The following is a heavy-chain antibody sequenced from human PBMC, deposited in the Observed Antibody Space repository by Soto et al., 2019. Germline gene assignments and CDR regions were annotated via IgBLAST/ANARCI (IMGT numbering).Heavy chain of an antibody. V-gene: IGHV1-24*01. CDR2: FDPEDGET. CDR3: ATRRRGLFLVWLPEGSLGY. Sequence: QVQLVQSGAEVKKPGASVKVYCKVSGYTLTDLSMQWVRQAPGKGLELMGGFDPEDGETIYAQKYQGRVTMTDDTATDTDYMELSSRRSEDKAVYYCATRRRGLFLVWLPEGSLGYWGQGTLFTVSS. CDR1: GYTLTDLS. J-gene: IGHJ4*02. D-gene: IGHD3-3*01.